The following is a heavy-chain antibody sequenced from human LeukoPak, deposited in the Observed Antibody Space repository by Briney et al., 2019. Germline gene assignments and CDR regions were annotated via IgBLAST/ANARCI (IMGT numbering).Heavy chain of an antibody. Sequence: ASVKVSCTASGYTFTGYYMHWVRQAPGQGLEWMGWINPNSGGTNYAQKFQGRVTMTRDTSISTAYMELSRLRSDDTAVYYCARDGLGIMVQTRGYYYYYMDVWGKGTTVTASS. CDR2: INPNSGGT. V-gene: IGHV1-2*02. J-gene: IGHJ6*03. CDR1: GYTFTGYY. CDR3: ARDGLGIMVQTRGYYYYYMDV. D-gene: IGHD3-16*01.